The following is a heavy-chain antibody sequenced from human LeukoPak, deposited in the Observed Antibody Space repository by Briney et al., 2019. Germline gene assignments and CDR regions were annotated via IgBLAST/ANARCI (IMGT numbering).Heavy chain of an antibody. J-gene: IGHJ4*02. Sequence: PGGSLRLSCVASGFPFSTYAMGWVRQTPGKGLEWVSTMSGSSGRTYYADSVKGHFTISRDNSKNTVDLQMNSLRAEDTAVYYRAKGRGIAVAPGAYFFDSWGQGTLVTVSS. D-gene: IGHD6-19*01. CDR3: AKGRGIAVAPGAYFFDS. V-gene: IGHV3-23*01. CDR2: MSGSSGRT. CDR1: GFPFSTYA.